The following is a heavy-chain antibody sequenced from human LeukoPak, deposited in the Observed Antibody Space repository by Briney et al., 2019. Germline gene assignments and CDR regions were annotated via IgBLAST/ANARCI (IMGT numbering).Heavy chain of an antibody. CDR3: AKDHRSGYDYVWGSSDY. Sequence: GGSLRLSCAASRFTFSSYAMSWVRQAPGKGLEWVSAISGSGGSTYYTDSVKGRFTISRDNSKNTLYLQMNSLRVEDTAVYYCAKDHRSGYDYVWGSSDYWGQGTLVTVSS. J-gene: IGHJ4*02. D-gene: IGHD3-16*01. CDR2: ISGSGGST. CDR1: RFTFSSYA. V-gene: IGHV3-23*01.